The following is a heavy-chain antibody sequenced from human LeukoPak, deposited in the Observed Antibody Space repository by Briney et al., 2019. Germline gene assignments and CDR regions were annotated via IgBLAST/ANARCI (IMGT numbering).Heavy chain of an antibody. Sequence: GGTLRLSCAASGFTYSRYAMSWVRQAPGKGLEWVAFIRYDGSNEYYADSVKGRFTISRDTSKNTLYLQMNSLRAEDTAVYSCAKSGAPFFFDYWGQGTLVTVSS. V-gene: IGHV3-30*02. CDR1: GFTYSRYA. D-gene: IGHD3-10*01. CDR2: IRYDGSNE. J-gene: IGHJ4*02. CDR3: AKSGAPFFFDY.